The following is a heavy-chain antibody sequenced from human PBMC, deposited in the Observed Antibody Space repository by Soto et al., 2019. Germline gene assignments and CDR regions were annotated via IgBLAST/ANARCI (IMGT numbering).Heavy chain of an antibody. V-gene: IGHV3-73*01. CDR2: IRSKANSYAT. D-gene: IGHD5-12*01. Sequence: GGSLRLSCAASGFTFSGSAMHWVRQASGKGLEWVGRIRSKANSYATAYAASVKGRSTISRDDSKNTAYLQMNSLKTEDTAVYYCTSSMATIPPFDYWGQGTLVTVSS. CDR3: TSSMATIPPFDY. CDR1: GFTFSGSA. J-gene: IGHJ4*02.